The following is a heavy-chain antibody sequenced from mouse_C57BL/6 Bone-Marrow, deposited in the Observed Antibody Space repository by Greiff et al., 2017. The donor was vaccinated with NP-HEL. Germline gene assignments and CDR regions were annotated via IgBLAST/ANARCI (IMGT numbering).Heavy chain of an antibody. J-gene: IGHJ2*01. D-gene: IGHD4-1*02. CDR1: GYTFTSYW. Sequence: QVQLKQSGAELVKPGASVKLSCKASGYTFTSYWMHWVKQRPGQGLEWIGMIHPNSGSTNYNEKFKSKATLTVDKSSSTAYMQLSSLTSEDSAVYYCAQLGRYFDYWGQGTTLTVSS. CDR3: AQLGRYFDY. V-gene: IGHV1-64*01. CDR2: IHPNSGST.